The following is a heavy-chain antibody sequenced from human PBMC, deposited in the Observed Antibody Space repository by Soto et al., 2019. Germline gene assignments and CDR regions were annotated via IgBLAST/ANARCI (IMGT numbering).Heavy chain of an antibody. CDR2: ISSSSSYI. V-gene: IGHV3-21*01. Sequence: GVLRLSCAASGFTFSIYSMNWVRQAPGKGLEWVSSISSSSSYIYYADSVKGRFTISRDNAKNSLYLQMNSLRAEDTAVYYCASATDYDFWSGYYAPLGYYYGMDVWGQGTTVTVSS. D-gene: IGHD3-3*01. J-gene: IGHJ6*02. CDR3: ASATDYDFWSGYYAPLGYYYGMDV. CDR1: GFTFSIYS.